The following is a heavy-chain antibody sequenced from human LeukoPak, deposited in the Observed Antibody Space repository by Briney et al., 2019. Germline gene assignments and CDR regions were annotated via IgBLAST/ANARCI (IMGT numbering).Heavy chain of an antibody. V-gene: IGHV3-30*04. CDR3: ARARGYSGYDYWFDY. CDR1: GFTFSSYA. J-gene: IGHJ4*02. D-gene: IGHD5-12*01. Sequence: SGGSLRLSCAGSGFTFSSYAMHWVRQAPGKGLEWVALISYDGSNKYYADSVKGRFTISRDNSKNTLYLQMNSLRAEDTAVYYCARARGYSGYDYWFDYWGQGTLVTVSS. CDR2: ISYDGSNK.